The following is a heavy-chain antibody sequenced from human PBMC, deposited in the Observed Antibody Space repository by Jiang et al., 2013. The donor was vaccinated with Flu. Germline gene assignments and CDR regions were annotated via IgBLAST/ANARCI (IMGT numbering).Heavy chain of an antibody. V-gene: IGHV5-51*01. CDR2: IYPGDSDS. J-gene: IGHJ3*02. Sequence: GAEVKKPGESLKISCRTSGYTFTSYWIGWVRQMPGKGLEWMGIIYPGDSDSRYSPSFRGQVTLSADGSTSTAYLQWSSLKASDTAMYYCARRRGGYYGLEPFDIWGQGTVLTVSS. D-gene: IGHD5-24*01. CDR1: GYTFTSYW. CDR3: ARRRGGYYGLEPFDI.